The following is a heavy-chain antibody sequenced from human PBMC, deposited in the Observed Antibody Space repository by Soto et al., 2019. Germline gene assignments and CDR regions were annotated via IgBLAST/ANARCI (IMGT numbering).Heavy chain of an antibody. V-gene: IGHV1-69*01. J-gene: IGHJ4*02. CDR1: GFTFSDYY. D-gene: IGHD1-26*01. CDR2: IIPIFGTA. CDR3: ARQRLPVGATTDNDY. Sequence: GGSLRLSCGASGFTFSDYYMSWVRQAPGQGLEWMGGIIPIFGTANYAQKFQGRVTITADESTSTAYMELSSLRSEDTAVYYCARQRLPVGATTDNDYWGQGTLVTSPQ.